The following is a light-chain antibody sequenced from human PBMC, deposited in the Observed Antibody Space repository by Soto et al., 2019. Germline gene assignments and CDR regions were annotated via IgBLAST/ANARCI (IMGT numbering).Light chain of an antibody. Sequence: DIQMTQSPSSLSVSVGDRVTITCRASQDIRNYLAWYQQKPGKVPKLLIYAASTLQSGVPSRFSGSGSGTDFTLTINSLQPEDIAPYYCQTYYRAPFTFGPGTKVDFK. CDR1: QDIRNY. CDR2: AAS. J-gene: IGKJ3*01. V-gene: IGKV1-27*01. CDR3: QTYYRAPFT.